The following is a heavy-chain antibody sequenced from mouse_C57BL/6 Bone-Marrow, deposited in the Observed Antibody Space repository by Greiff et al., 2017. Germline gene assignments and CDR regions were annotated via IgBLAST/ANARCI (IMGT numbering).Heavy chain of an antibody. CDR3: TREPHYYGSSPYAMDY. V-gene: IGHV1-15*01. CDR2: IDPETGGT. D-gene: IGHD1-1*01. CDR1: GYTFTDYE. J-gene: IGHJ4*01. Sequence: SGAELVRPGASVTLSCKASGYTFTDYEMHWVKQTPVHGLEWIGAIDPETGGTAYNQKFKGKAILTADKSSSTAYMELRGLTSEDSAVYYCTREPHYYGSSPYAMDYWGQGTSVTDSS.